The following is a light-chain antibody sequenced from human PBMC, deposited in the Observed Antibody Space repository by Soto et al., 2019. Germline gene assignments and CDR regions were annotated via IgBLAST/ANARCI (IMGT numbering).Light chain of an antibody. Sequence: EIVLTQSPGTLSLSPGERATLSCRASQSVSHNHLAWYQQKPGQAPRLLIYVASNRATAFRDRFSGSGSGTDFTLTISRLEPEDFAVYYCQDYGSSPYTFGQGTKLEIK. V-gene: IGKV3-20*01. CDR3: QDYGSSPYT. J-gene: IGKJ2*01. CDR1: QSVSHNH. CDR2: VAS.